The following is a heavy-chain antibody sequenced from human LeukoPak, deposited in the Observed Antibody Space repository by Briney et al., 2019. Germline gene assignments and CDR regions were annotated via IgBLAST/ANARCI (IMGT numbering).Heavy chain of an antibody. CDR1: GFTFDDYG. Sequence: GGSLRLSCAASGFTFDDYGMSWVRQAPGKGLEWVSGINWNGGSTGYADSVKGRFTISRDNAKNSLYLQMNSLRAEDTALYYCARDSLSVSPYHRDYYYYYYMDVWGKGTTVTVSS. D-gene: IGHD1-14*01. J-gene: IGHJ6*03. CDR2: INWNGGST. CDR3: ARDSLSVSPYHRDYYYYYYMDV. V-gene: IGHV3-20*04.